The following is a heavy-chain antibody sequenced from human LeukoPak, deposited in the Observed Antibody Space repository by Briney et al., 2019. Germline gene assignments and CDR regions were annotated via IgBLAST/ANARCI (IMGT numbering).Heavy chain of an antibody. Sequence: GGSLRLSCAASGFTFNGYAMSWVRQAPGKGLEWVSAISGSDGSTYYADSVKGRFTISRDNSKNTLYLQMNSLSAEDTAVYYCEKDLGGSGDYRPYWGQGSVVTVSS. CDR1: GFTFNGYA. V-gene: IGHV3-23*01. D-gene: IGHD2-21*02. CDR2: ISGSDGST. CDR3: EKDLGGSGDYRPY. J-gene: IGHJ4*02.